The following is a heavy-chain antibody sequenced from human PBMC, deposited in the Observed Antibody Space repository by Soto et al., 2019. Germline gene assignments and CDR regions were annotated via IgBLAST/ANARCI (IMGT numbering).Heavy chain of an antibody. Sequence: GGSLRLSCAASGSSFRDYYMSWIRQSPGKGLEWLSYITSSSSYTHYADSVKGRFTISRDNAKNSLYLQMSSLKASDTAMYYCARLQAAAGDNDLTFDYWGQGTLVTVSS. V-gene: IGHV3-11*03. J-gene: IGHJ4*02. CDR2: ITSSSSYT. CDR3: ARLQAAAGDNDLTFDY. D-gene: IGHD6-13*01. CDR1: GSSFRDYY.